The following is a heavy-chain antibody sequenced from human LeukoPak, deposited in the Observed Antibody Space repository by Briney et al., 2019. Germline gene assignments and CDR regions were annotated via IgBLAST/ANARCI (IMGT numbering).Heavy chain of an antibody. CDR1: GFTFSSYS. CDR3: ASDLGYCSGGSCDSDY. J-gene: IGHJ4*02. V-gene: IGHV3-21*01. D-gene: IGHD2-15*01. Sequence: GGSLRLSXAASGFTFSSYSMNWVRQAPGKGLEWVSCISSSSSYIYYADSVKGRFTISRDNAKNSLYLQMNSLRAEDTAVYYCASDLGYCSGGSCDSDYWGQGTLVTVSS. CDR2: ISSSSSYI.